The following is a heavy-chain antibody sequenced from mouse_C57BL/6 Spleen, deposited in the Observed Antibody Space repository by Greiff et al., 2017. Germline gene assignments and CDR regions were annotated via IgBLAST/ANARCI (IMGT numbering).Heavy chain of an antibody. CDR3: ARDAMSSYWYFYV. CDR1: GFTFSDFY. J-gene: IGHJ1*03. D-gene: IGHD1-1*01. CDR2: SRNKANDYTT. V-gene: IGHV7-1*01. Sequence: EVKLMESGGGLVQSGRSLRLSCATSGFTFSDFYMEWVRQAPGKGLEWIAASRNKANDYTTEYSASVKGRFIVSRDTSQSILYLQMNALRAEDTSIYYCARDAMSSYWYFYVWGTGTTVTVSS.